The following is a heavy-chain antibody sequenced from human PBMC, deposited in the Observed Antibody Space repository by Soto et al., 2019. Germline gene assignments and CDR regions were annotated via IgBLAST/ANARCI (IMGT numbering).Heavy chain of an antibody. J-gene: IGHJ4*02. CDR1: GFTFSNAW. Sequence: GGSLRLSCAASGFTFSNAWMSWVRQAPGKGLEWVGRIKSKTDGGTTDYAAPVKGRFTISRDDSKNTLYLQMNSLKTEDTAVYYCTTVPKSILRGFDYWGQGTLVTVSS. D-gene: IGHD3-10*01. CDR3: TTVPKSILRGFDY. V-gene: IGHV3-15*01. CDR2: IKSKTDGGTT.